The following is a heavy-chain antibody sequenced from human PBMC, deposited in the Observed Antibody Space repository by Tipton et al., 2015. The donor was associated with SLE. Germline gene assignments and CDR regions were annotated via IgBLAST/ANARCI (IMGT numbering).Heavy chain of an antibody. D-gene: IGHD7-27*01. CDR1: GGSISSHSSF. CDR2: IYHSGNT. V-gene: IGHV4-61*05. Sequence: TLSLTCTVSGGSISSHSSFWGWVRQPPGKGLEWIGSIYHSGNTYSNPSLKSRVTISVDTSKNQFSLKMSSVTAADTAVYYCARDTLGGLDYWGQGTLVTVSS. J-gene: IGHJ4*02. CDR3: ARDTLGGLDY.